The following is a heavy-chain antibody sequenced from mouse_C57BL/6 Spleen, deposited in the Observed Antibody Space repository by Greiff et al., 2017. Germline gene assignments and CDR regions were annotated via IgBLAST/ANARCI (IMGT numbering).Heavy chain of an antibody. J-gene: IGHJ4*01. D-gene: IGHD1-1*01. CDR1: GFTFSDYY. CDR3: ERFTTVVAGDAMDY. Sequence: EVMLVESEGGLVQPGSSMKLSCTASGFTFSDYYMAWVRQVPEKGLEWVANINYDGSSTYYLDSLKSRFIISRDNAKNILYLQMSSLKSEDTATYYCERFTTVVAGDAMDYWGQGTSVTVSS. CDR2: INYDGSST. V-gene: IGHV5-16*01.